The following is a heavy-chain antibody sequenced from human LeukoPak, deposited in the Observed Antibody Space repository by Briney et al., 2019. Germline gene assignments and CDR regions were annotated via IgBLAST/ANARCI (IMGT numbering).Heavy chain of an antibody. CDR2: ISYDGSNK. V-gene: IGHV3-30*18. CDR3: AKDRAIAVAGNHGMDV. CDR1: GFTFSSYG. J-gene: IGHJ6*02. Sequence: GRSLRLSCAASGFTFSSYGMHWVRQAPGKGLEWVAVISYDGSNKYYADSVKGRFTISRDNSKNTLYLQMNSLRAEDTAVYYCAKDRAIAVAGNHGMDVWGQGNPGHRLL. D-gene: IGHD6-19*01.